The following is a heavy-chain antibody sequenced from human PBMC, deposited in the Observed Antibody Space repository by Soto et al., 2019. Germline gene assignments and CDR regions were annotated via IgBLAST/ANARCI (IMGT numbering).Heavy chain of an antibody. CDR3: ARSSRVSATYWFDA. V-gene: IGHV4-4*02. J-gene: IGHJ5*02. CDR1: GGSISSINW. Sequence: QVHLQESGPGLVKPSGTLSLTCGVSGGSISSINWWSWVRQTPGKGLEWIGEIYYSGSTNYNPSLTSRVTMSIDKSKNQFFLNLTSVTAADTAVYYCARSSRVSATYWFDAWGQGTLVTVSS. D-gene: IGHD2-8*01. CDR2: IYYSGST.